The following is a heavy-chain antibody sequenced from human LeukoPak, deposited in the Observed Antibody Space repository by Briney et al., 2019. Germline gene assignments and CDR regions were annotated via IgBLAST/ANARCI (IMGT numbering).Heavy chain of an antibody. V-gene: IGHV3-21*01. CDR3: ARANRVAYSASWYLDY. D-gene: IGHD6-13*01. CDR2: IFRRNTYI. CDR1: GFTFSSYS. Sequence: GGSLRLSCAASGFTFSSYSMNWVRQAPGKGLEWVSSIFRRNTYIYYADSLKGRFTISRDDAKNSLYLQVNSLRAEDTAVYFCARANRVAYSASWYLDYWGQGTLVTVSS. J-gene: IGHJ4*02.